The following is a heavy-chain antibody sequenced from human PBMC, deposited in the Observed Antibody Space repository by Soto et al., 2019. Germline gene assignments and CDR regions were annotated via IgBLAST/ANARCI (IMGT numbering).Heavy chain of an antibody. D-gene: IGHD1-26*01. CDR1: GGSISSYY. J-gene: IGHJ5*02. CDR2: IYTSGST. Sequence: QVQLQESGPGLVKPSETLSLTCTVSGGSISSYYWSWIRQPAGKGLEWIGRIYTSGSTNYNPSLKSRVTMSVDPSKNQCSRKRSSVTAADTAVYYCARETGSGSYWGDGWDWFDPWGQGTLVTVSS. CDR3: ARETGSGSYWGDGWDWFDP. V-gene: IGHV4-4*07.